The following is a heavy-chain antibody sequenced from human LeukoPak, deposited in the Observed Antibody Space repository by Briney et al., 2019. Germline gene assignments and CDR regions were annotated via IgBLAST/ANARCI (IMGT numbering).Heavy chain of an antibody. CDR1: GYTFTDYY. CDR2: VNPNNGDT. J-gene: IGHJ4*02. CDR3: ARDIGRSGYDGGFDY. V-gene: IGHV1-2*02. D-gene: IGHD5-12*01. Sequence: AASVKVSCKASGYTFTDYYMHWVRQAPGQGLEWMGWVNPNNGDTKYAQKFQGRVTMTRDTSISTAYMELSRLRSDDTAVYYCARDIGRSGYDGGFDYWGQGALVTVSS.